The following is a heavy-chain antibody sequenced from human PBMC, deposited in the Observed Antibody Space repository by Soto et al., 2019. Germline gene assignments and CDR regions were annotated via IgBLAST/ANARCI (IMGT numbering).Heavy chain of an antibody. Sequence: SVKVSCKASGGTSSSYAISWVRQAPGQGLEWMGGIIPIFGTANYAQKFQGRVTITADKSTSTAYMELSSLRSEDTAVYYCARVGNRRYYYGMDVWGQGTTVTVSS. CDR1: GGTSSSYA. CDR3: ARVGNRRYYYGMDV. V-gene: IGHV1-69*06. J-gene: IGHJ6*02. CDR2: IIPIFGTA.